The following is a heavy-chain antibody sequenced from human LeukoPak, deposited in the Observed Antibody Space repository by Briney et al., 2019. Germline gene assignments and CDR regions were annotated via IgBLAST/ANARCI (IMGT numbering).Heavy chain of an antibody. D-gene: IGHD6-19*01. CDR1: GGSISSHY. V-gene: IGHV4-59*11. Sequence: SETLSLTCTVSGGSISSHYWSWIRQPPGKGLEWIGYIYYSGSTNYNPSLKSRVTISVDTSKNQFSLKLSSVTAADTAVYYCARSSGADFDYWGQGTLVTVSS. CDR2: IYYSGST. J-gene: IGHJ4*02. CDR3: ARSSGADFDY.